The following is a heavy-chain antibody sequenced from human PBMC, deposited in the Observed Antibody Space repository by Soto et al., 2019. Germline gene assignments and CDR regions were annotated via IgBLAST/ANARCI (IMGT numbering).Heavy chain of an antibody. Sequence: EVQLVESGGGLVQPGGSLRLSCAASGFTVSSKYMSWVRQAPGRGLECVSLIYSGGSTSYADSVKGRLTISRDNSKNTWYLQMNGLRDEDTAVYYCAKYGLHCSVGRCYGVPMAVWGKGTTVTVSP. J-gene: IGHJ6*04. D-gene: IGHD2-15*01. CDR1: GFTVSSKY. CDR2: IYSGGST. CDR3: AKYGLHCSVGRCYGVPMAV. V-gene: IGHV3-66*01.